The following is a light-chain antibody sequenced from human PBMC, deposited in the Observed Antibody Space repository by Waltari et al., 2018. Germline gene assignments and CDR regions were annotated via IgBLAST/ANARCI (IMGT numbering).Light chain of an antibody. J-gene: IGKJ4*01. CDR2: SSS. V-gene: IGKV1-39*01. CDR3: QQSYSAPLA. CDR1: QAISTY. Sequence: DTLMTQSPSSLSASVGDRVTITCRASQAISTYVNCYHQIPGMAPKHLIFSSSTLHRGVSSRLSGSGSGTEFTLTISNLQPDDFATYYCQQSYSAPLAFGGGTKLDI.